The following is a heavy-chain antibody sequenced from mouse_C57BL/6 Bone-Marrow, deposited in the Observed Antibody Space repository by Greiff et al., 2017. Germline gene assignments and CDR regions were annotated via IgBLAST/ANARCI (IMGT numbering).Heavy chain of an antibody. J-gene: IGHJ4*01. CDR2: IYPRSGNT. D-gene: IGHD3-2*02. CDR1: GYTFTSYG. CDR3: ARQLRLRMDY. Sequence: VQLQQSGAELARPGASVKLSCKASGYTFTSYGISWVKQRTGQGLEWIGEIYPRSGNTYYNEKFKGKATLTADKSSSTAYMELRRLTSEDSAVYFFARQLRLRMDYWGQGTSVTVSS. V-gene: IGHV1-81*01.